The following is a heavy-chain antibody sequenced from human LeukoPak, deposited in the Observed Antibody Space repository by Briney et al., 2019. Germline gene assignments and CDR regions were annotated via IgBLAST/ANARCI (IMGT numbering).Heavy chain of an antibody. V-gene: IGHV1-46*01. CDR3: AREDHYYDSSVYYI. CDR2: INPSGGST. Sequence: XAPGQXXEWMGXINPSGGSTSYAQKFQGRVTMTRDTSTSTVYMELSSLRSEDTAVYYCAREDHYYDSSVYYIWGQGTLVTVSS. J-gene: IGHJ4*02. D-gene: IGHD3-22*01.